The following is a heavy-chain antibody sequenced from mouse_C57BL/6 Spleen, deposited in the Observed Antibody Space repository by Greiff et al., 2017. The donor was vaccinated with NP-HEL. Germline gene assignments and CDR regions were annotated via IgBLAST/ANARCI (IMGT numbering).Heavy chain of an antibody. D-gene: IGHD3-2*02. J-gene: IGHJ2*01. CDR2: IYPGDGDT. CDR1: GYAFSSSW. V-gene: IGHV1-82*01. CDR3: AGRQLRLLDY. Sequence: QVQLKQSGPELVKPGASVKISCKASGYAFSSSWMNWVKQRPGKGLEWIGRIYPGDGDTNYNGKFKGKATLTADKSSSTAYMQLSSLSSEDSAVYFCAGRQLRLLDYWGQGTTLTVSS.